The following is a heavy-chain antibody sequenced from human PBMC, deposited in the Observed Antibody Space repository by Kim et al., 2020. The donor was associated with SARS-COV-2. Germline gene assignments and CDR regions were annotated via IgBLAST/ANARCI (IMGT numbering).Heavy chain of an antibody. Sequence: GGSLRLSCAASGFTFGSYWMSWVRQAPGKGLEWVANIKQDGNEKYYVDSVKGRFTISRDNAKESLYLQMNSLRAEDTAVYYCARVPQKLVLGVGYYYSAMDVWGLGTTVTVSS. D-gene: IGHD6-13*01. J-gene: IGHJ6*02. CDR2: IKQDGNEK. V-gene: IGHV3-7*03. CDR3: ARVPQKLVLGVGYYYSAMDV. CDR1: GFTFGSYW.